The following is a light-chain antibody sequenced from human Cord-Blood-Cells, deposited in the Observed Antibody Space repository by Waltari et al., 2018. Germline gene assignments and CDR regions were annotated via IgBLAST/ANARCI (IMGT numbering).Light chain of an antibody. CDR1: SSAVGSYTL. J-gene: IGLJ2*01. V-gene: IGLV2-23*01. CDR3: CSYAGSNVV. Sequence: QSALTQPASVSGSPGQSITISCTGTSSAVGSYTLVSWYHQHPGKAPKLMIYEGSKRPSGVSNRFSGSKSGNTASLTISGLQAEDEADYYCCSYAGSNVVFGGGTKLTVL. CDR2: EGS.